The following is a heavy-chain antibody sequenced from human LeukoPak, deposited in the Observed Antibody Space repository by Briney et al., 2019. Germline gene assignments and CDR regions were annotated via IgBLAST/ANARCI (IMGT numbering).Heavy chain of an antibody. V-gene: IGHV3-53*01. CDR2: IYSGGST. J-gene: IGHJ6*02. CDR3: ARVASSGWYSGSIYYYYGMDV. D-gene: IGHD6-19*01. Sequence: GGSLRLSCAASGFTVSSNYMSWVRQAPGKGLEWVSVIYSGGSTYYADSVKGRFTISRDNSKNTLYLQMNSLRAEDTAVYYCARVASSGWYSGSIYYYYGMDVWGQGTTVTASS. CDR1: GFTVSSNY.